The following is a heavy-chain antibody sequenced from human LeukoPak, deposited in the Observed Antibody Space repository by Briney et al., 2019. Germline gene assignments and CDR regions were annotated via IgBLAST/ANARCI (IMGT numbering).Heavy chain of an antibody. D-gene: IGHD5-24*01. J-gene: IGHJ4*02. Sequence: PGGSLRLSCAASGFIFSSYTMNWVRQAPGEGLEWVSYISSSSSTISSTIYYADSVKGRFTISRDNAKNSLSLQMNSLRAEDTALYYCAKDLLRDGYIYDYWGRGTLVTVSS. CDR1: GFIFSSYT. CDR2: ISSSSSTISSTI. V-gene: IGHV3-48*04. CDR3: AKDLLRDGYIYDY.